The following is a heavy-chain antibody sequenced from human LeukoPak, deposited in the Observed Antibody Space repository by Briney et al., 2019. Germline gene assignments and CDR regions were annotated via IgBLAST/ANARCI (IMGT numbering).Heavy chain of an antibody. CDR2: ISYDGSNK. J-gene: IGHJ6*02. CDR1: GFTFSSYA. Sequence: GGSLRLSCAASGFTFSSYAMHWVRQAPGKGLEWLAVISYDGSNKYYADSVKGRFTISRDNSKNTLYLQMNSLRAEDTAVYYCARSRLRAYASSTNYYYYYGMDVWGQGTTVTVSS. D-gene: IGHD5-18*01. V-gene: IGHV3-30*04. CDR3: ARSRLRAYASSTNYYYYYGMDV.